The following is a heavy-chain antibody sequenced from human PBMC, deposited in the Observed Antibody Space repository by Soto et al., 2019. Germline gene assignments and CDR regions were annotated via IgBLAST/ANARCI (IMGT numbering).Heavy chain of an antibody. J-gene: IGHJ4*02. V-gene: IGHV1-69*13. Sequence: SVKVSCKASGGTFSSYAISWVRQAPGQGLEWMGGIIPIFGTANYAQKFQGRVTITADGSTSTAYMELSSLRSEDTAVYYCAREIGVDYVWGSYRYLDYWGQGTLVTVSS. CDR1: GGTFSSYA. D-gene: IGHD3-16*02. CDR3: AREIGVDYVWGSYRYLDY. CDR2: IIPIFGTA.